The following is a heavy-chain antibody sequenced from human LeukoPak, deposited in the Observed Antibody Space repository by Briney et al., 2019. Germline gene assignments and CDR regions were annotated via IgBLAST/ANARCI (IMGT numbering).Heavy chain of an antibody. D-gene: IGHD4-17*01. CDR3: ARKPTGRAFDI. V-gene: IGHV1-18*04. Sequence: RASVKVSCKASGYTFTSYGISWVRQAPGQGLDYMGWISANNGDTEYAPNLPGRVTMTTDTSTSTAYMEVRSLRSDDTAVYYCARKPTGRAFDIWGQGTMVTVSS. J-gene: IGHJ3*02. CDR2: ISANNGDT. CDR1: GYTFTSYG.